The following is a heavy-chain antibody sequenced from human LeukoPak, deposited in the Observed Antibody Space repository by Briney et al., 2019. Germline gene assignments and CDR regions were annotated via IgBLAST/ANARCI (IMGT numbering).Heavy chain of an antibody. CDR1: GFTFSSYA. V-gene: IGHV3-23*01. J-gene: IGHJ5*02. CDR2: VSGSNGNT. D-gene: IGHD6-13*01. CDR3: VRESPVAAVGRSWFDP. Sequence: GGSLRLSCAASGFTFSSYAISWVRQAQGEGLEWVSTVSGSNGNTHYADSVKGRFTISRDNSKNTLYLQMNSLRAEDTAVYYCVRESPVAAVGRSWFDPWGQGTLVTVSS.